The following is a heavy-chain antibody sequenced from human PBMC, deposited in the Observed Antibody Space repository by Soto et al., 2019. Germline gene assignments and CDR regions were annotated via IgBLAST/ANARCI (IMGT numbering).Heavy chain of an antibody. Sequence: QVQLVQSGAEVKKPGSSVKVSCKASGGTFSSYTISWVRQAPGQGLEWMGRIIPILGIANYAQKFQGRVTITADKSTSTAYMELSSLRSEDTAVYYCARDGGVERVDYYYYGMDVWGQGTTVTVSS. J-gene: IGHJ6*02. V-gene: IGHV1-69*04. CDR1: GGTFSSYT. CDR2: IIPILGIA. CDR3: ARDGGVERVDYYYYGMDV. D-gene: IGHD1-1*01.